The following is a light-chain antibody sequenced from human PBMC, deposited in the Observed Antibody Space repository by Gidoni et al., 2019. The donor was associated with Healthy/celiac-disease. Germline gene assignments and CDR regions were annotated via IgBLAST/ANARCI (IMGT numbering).Light chain of an antibody. CDR3: PQSYSTPL. Sequence: DIQMTQSPSSLSASVGDRVTITCRASQSMSSYLNWYQQKPWKAPKLLIYAASSLQSGVPSRFSGSGPGTDCPLTISCLQLEGFASYYCPQSYSTPLFGQGTKVEIK. CDR2: AAS. CDR1: QSMSSY. V-gene: IGKV1-39*01. J-gene: IGKJ1*01.